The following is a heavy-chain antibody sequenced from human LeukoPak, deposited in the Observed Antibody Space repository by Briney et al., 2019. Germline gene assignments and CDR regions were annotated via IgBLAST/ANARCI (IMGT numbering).Heavy chain of an antibody. V-gene: IGHV4-30-4*08. D-gene: IGHD2-15*01. CDR3: ARDSEKYCSGGSCFQIGY. Sequence: SQTLSLTCTVSGGSMSGFDYYWSWIRQPPGKGLEWTGYIYYSGHTYYNPSLKSRVTISVDTSKNQFSLKLSSVTAADTAVYYCARDSEKYCSGGSCFQIGYWGQGTLVTVSS. J-gene: IGHJ4*02. CDR1: GGSMSGFDYY. CDR2: IYYSGHT.